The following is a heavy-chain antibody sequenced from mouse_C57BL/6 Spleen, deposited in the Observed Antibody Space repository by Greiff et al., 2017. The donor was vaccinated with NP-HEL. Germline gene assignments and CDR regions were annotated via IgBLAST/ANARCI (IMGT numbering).Heavy chain of an antibody. V-gene: IGHV5-17*01. CDR2: ISSGSSTI. CDR3: ANSSDYYGSEAMDY. CDR1: GFTFSDYG. Sequence: EVQRVESGGGLVKPGGSLKLSCAASGFTFSDYGMHWVRQAPEKGLEWVAYISSGSSTIDYADTVKGRFTISRDNAKNTLFLQMTRLRSEDTAMYYGANSSDYYGSEAMDYWGQGTSVTVSS. J-gene: IGHJ4*01. D-gene: IGHD1-1*01.